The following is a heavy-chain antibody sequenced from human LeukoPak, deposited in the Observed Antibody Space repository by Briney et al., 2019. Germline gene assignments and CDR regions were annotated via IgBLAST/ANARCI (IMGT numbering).Heavy chain of an antibody. CDR2: IKEDGSAK. V-gene: IGHV3-7*03. D-gene: IGHD3-10*01. Sequence: GGSLRLSCAAFGFTFSSYSMSWVRQAPGKGLEWVANIKEDGSAKYYVDSVKGRFTISRDNAKNSLYLHMNSLRAEDTAVYYCARTYSYDSGTSSGWGQFDYWGQGTLVTVSS. CDR1: GFTFSSYS. CDR3: ARTYSYDSGTSSGWGQFDY. J-gene: IGHJ4*02.